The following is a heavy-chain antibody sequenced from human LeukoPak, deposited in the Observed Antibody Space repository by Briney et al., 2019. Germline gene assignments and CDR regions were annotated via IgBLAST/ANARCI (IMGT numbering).Heavy chain of an antibody. Sequence: GGSLRLSCAASGFTFSSYAXXXXXXXXXXXLXXXXAISGSGGSTYHAXSXXGRXTISRDNSKNTLYLQMNSLRAEDTAVYYCAKGRGQQLVYYFDYWGQGTLVTVSS. V-gene: IGHV3-23*01. CDR2: ISGSGGST. J-gene: IGHJ4*02. CDR3: AKGRGQQLVYYFDY. D-gene: IGHD6-13*01. CDR1: GFTFSSYA.